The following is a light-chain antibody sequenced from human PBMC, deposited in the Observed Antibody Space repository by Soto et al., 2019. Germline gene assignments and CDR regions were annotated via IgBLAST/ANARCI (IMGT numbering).Light chain of an antibody. CDR2: DVS. CDR3: QQYNTFWT. Sequence: DITMTQSPSTLSAPVGDRVTITCRASQSISSWLAWYQQKPGKAPKLLIYDVSSLESGVPSRFSGSGSGTEFTLTISSLQPDDFATYYCQQYNTFWTFGQGTKVDIK. CDR1: QSISSW. V-gene: IGKV1-5*01. J-gene: IGKJ1*01.